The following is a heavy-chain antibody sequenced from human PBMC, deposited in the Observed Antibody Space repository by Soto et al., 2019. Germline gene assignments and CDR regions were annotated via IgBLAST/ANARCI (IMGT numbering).Heavy chain of an antibody. Sequence: QVQLQESGPGLVKPSQTLSLTCTVSGGSISSGDYYWSWIRQPPGKGLEWIGYIYYSGTTYYNPSLNSRVTISVDTSKNQFSRNLSSVTAADTAVYYCARAVAATDRIEYWGQGTLVTVSS. V-gene: IGHV4-30-4*01. CDR3: ARAVAATDRIEY. D-gene: IGHD2-15*01. CDR2: IYYSGTT. CDR1: GGSISSGDYY. J-gene: IGHJ4*02.